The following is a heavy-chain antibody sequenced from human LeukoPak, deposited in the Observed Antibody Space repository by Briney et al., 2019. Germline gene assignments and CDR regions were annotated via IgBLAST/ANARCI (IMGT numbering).Heavy chain of an antibody. CDR3: ARDMTVPYYYGMDV. Sequence: GRSLRLSCAASGFTFSSYSMNWVRQAPGKGLEWVSSISSSSSYIYCADSVKGRFTISRDNAKNSLYLQMNSLRAEDTAVYYCARDMTVPYYYGMDVWGQGTTVTVSS. CDR1: GFTFSSYS. V-gene: IGHV3-21*01. J-gene: IGHJ6*02. CDR2: ISSSSSYI. D-gene: IGHD4-17*01.